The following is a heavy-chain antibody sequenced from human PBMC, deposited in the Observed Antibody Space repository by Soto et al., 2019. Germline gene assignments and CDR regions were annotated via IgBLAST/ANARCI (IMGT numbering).Heavy chain of an antibody. CDR3: ARDPAQQYREYSGYETFDY. J-gene: IGHJ4*02. V-gene: IGHV1-69*04. CDR1: GGSFRSYT. CDR2: IIPILGIA. D-gene: IGHD5-12*01. Sequence: GAPVEVSCKASGGSFRSYTSRWVRQAPGQRVEGMGRIIPILGIANYAQKFQGRVTITADKSTSTAYMELSSLRSEDTAVYYCARDPAQQYREYSGYETFDYWGQGTLVTVSS.